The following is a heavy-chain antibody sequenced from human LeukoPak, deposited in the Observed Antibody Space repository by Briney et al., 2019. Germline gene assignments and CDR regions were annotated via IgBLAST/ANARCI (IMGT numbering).Heavy chain of an antibody. V-gene: IGHV3-9*01. D-gene: IGHD6-13*01. Sequence: GRSLRLSCAASGFTFDDYAMHWVRQAPGKGLEWVPGISWNSGSIGYADSVKGRFTISRDNAKNSLYLQMNSLRAEDTALYYCAKAPIAAAGPGGFDYWGQGTLVTVSS. CDR2: ISWNSGSI. CDR1: GFTFDDYA. CDR3: AKAPIAAAGPGGFDY. J-gene: IGHJ4*02.